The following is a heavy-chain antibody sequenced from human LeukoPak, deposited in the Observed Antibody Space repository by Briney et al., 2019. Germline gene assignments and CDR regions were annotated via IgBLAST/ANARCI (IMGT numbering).Heavy chain of an antibody. Sequence: GGSLRLSCAASGFTFSSYAMSWVRQAPGKGLEWVSVISGSGGSTYYGDSVKGRFTISRDNSKNTLHLQMSSLRAEDTAVYYCAKDQSSTSWYYLDYWGQGTLVTVS. CDR3: AKDQSSTSWYYLDY. V-gene: IGHV3-23*01. CDR1: GFTFSSYA. D-gene: IGHD6-13*01. CDR2: ISGSGGST. J-gene: IGHJ4*02.